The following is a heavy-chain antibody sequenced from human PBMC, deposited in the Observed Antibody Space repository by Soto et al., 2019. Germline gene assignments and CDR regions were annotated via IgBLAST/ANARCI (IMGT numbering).Heavy chain of an antibody. Sequence: QVQLVESGGGVVQPGRSLRLSCAASGFTFSSYGIHWVRQAPGKGLEWVAFISYDGGNKYYADSVKGRFTISSDNSKNTLFLQMSSLRAEDTAVYYCAKVMITFGGSRYGLDVWGQGTTVAVS. CDR2: ISYDGGNK. CDR1: GFTFSSYG. V-gene: IGHV3-30*18. D-gene: IGHD3-16*01. J-gene: IGHJ6*02. CDR3: AKVMITFGGSRYGLDV.